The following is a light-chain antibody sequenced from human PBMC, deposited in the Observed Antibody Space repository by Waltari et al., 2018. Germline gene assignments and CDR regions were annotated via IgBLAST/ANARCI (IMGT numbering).Light chain of an antibody. V-gene: IGLV2-23*01. CDR3: FSYAGDSIYV. J-gene: IGLJ1*01. CDR2: ADN. CDR1: SSAVGSYNL. Sequence: QSALTQPASVSASPGQSITISCTGTSSAVGSYNLVSWYQQNPGKAPKLMIYADNKRPSGVSNRFSGSKSGYTVSLTISGLQADDEGDYYCFSYAGDSIYVFGTGTRVTVL.